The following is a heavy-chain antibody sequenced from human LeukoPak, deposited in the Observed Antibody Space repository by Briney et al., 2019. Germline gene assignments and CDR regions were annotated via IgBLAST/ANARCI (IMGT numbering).Heavy chain of an antibody. V-gene: IGHV3-7*01. CDR1: GFTFSNYW. J-gene: IGHJ5*02. CDR2: INQDGNEK. Sequence: GGSLRLSCAASGFTFSNYWMSWVRQAPGKGLEWVGNINQDGNEKYYVDSVKGRFTISRDNAKNSLYLQMNSLRAEDTAVYYCARDRGIHGWFDPWGQGTLVTVSS. D-gene: IGHD3-10*01. CDR3: ARDRGIHGWFDP.